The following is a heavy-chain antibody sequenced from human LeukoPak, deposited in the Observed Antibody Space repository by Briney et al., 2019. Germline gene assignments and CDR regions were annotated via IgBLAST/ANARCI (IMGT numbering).Heavy chain of an antibody. CDR2: INHSGST. Sequence: SETLSLTCAVYGGSFSGYYWGWIRQPPGKGLEWIGEINHSGSTNYNPSLKSRVTISVDTSKNQFSLKLSSVTAADTAVYYCARGPRSYYDSRGGFDPWGQGTLVTVSS. CDR3: ARGPRSYYDSRGGFDP. CDR1: GGSFSGYY. D-gene: IGHD3-22*01. V-gene: IGHV4-34*01. J-gene: IGHJ5*02.